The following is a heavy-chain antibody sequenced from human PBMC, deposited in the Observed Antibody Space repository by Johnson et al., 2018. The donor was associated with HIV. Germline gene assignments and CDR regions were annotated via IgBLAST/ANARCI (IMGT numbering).Heavy chain of an antibody. CDR2: ITIDGDDT. Sequence: MLLVESGGGLVQPGGSLSLSCAGSGFPFSRFVMTWVRQAPGKGLEWVSAITIDGDDTNYADSVKGRFIISRDNSKNTLSLQMNNLRVEDTGIYHCARVGDSFGFDVWGQGTMVTVSS. J-gene: IGHJ3*01. V-gene: IGHV3-23*04. CDR1: GFPFSRFV. D-gene: IGHD3-16*01. CDR3: ARVGDSFGFDV.